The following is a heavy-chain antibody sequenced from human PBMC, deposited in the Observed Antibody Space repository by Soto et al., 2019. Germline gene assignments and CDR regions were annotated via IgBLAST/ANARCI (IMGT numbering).Heavy chain of an antibody. CDR1: GGSFSGYY. J-gene: IGHJ5*02. CDR2: INHSGST. CDR3: ARRHYGSGSYYNRRVNWFDP. V-gene: IGHV4-34*01. Sequence: SETLSLTCAVYGGSFSGYYWSWIRQPPGKGLEWIGEINHSGSTNYNPSLKSRVTISVDTSKNQFSLKLSSVTAADTAVYYCARRHYGSGSYYNRRVNWFDPWGQGTLVTVSS. D-gene: IGHD3-10*01.